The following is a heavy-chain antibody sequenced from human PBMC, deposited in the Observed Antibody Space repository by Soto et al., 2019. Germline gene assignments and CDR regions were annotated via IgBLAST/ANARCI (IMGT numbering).Heavy chain of an antibody. J-gene: IGHJ4*02. CDR1: GYNFTINW. CDR2: IYPGDSDT. D-gene: IGHD6-19*01. CDR3: AKHQYRGWYLDY. V-gene: IGHV5-51*01. Sequence: GESLKISCKGSGYNFTINWIGWVRHMPDKGLEWMGIIYPGDSDTRYSPSFQGQVTISADKSISTAYLQWSSLKASDTAMYYRAKHQYRGWYLDYWGQGTLVTVSS.